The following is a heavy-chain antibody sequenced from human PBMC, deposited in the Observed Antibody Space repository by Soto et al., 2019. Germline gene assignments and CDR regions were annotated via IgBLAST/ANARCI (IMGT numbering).Heavy chain of an antibody. CDR2: ISGSGGST. V-gene: IGHV3-23*01. J-gene: IGHJ4*02. D-gene: IGHD4-17*01. CDR3: AKSRFYGDYPNYFDY. CDR1: GFTFSSYA. Sequence: EVQLLESGGGLVQPGGSLRLSCAASGFTFSSYAMSWVRQAPGKGLEWVAAISGSGGSTYYADSVKGRFTISRDNSKNTLYRQMNSLRAEDTAVYYCAKSRFYGDYPNYFDYWGQGTLVTVSS.